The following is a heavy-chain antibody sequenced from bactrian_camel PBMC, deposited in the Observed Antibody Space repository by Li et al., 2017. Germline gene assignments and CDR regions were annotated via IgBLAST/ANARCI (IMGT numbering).Heavy chain of an antibody. V-gene: IGHV3S40*01. D-gene: IGHD2*01. J-gene: IGHJ7*01. CDR2: IHSGWRGDGTT. Sequence: VQLVESGGGSVQAGGSLRLTCASDHTYTSNYVTWFRQAPGKEREGLAAIHSGWRGDGTTTYSDPVKGRFTISLGNAKNIVYLQMDSLKPEDTGMYFCAVDRTPRSGSYCSSFYGLDFWGKGTQVTV. CDR1: DHTYTSNY.